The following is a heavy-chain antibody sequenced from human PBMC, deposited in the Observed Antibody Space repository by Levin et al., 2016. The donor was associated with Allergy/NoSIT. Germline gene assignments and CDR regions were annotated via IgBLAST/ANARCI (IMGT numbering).Heavy chain of an antibody. J-gene: IGHJ5*02. CDR2: ITGSGVST. V-gene: IGHV3-23*01. D-gene: IGHD3-16*01. Sequence: LSLTCAASGFTFSSYGMNWVRQAPGKGLEWVSGITGSGVSTNYADSVKGRFTISRDNSKNTLYLQMSSLRAEDTAIYYCANDDLSWGQGTLVTVSS. CDR3: ANDDLS. CDR1: GFTFSSYG.